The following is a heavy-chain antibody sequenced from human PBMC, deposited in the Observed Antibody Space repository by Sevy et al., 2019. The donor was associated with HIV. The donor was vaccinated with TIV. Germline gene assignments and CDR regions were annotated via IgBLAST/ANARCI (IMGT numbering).Heavy chain of an antibody. CDR3: ARDGWGSNDH. D-gene: IGHD6-19*01. V-gene: IGHV3-7*03. CDR2: IKYDGSES. J-gene: IGHJ4*02. Sequence: GGSLRLSCVASGFTFSNYYMTWVRQAPGKGLEWVANIKYDGSESFYVDSVRGRFIISRDNGKKSVYLEMNRLGVDDSGMYYCARDGWGSNDHWGQGTLVTVSS. CDR1: GFTFSNYY.